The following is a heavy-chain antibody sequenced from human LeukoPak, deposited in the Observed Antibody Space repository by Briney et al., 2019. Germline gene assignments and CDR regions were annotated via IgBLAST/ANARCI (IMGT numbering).Heavy chain of an antibody. D-gene: IGHD2-2*01. CDR2: ISWNSADI. J-gene: IGHJ5*02. CDR3: AKEEYQLPYNWFDP. Sequence: GRSLRLSCAASGFTFDDYAMHWVRQVPGKGLEWVSGISWNSADINYADSVKGRFTISRDNAKNSLDLQMNSLRAEDTAVYYCAKEEYQLPYNWFDPWGQGTLVTVSS. CDR1: GFTFDDYA. V-gene: IGHV3-9*01.